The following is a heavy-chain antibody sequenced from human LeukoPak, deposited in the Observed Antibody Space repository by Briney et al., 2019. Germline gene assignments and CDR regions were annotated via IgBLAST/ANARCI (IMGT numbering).Heavy chain of an antibody. CDR2: ISGSGGTT. CDR1: GFTFSSHA. D-gene: IGHD1-26*01. Sequence: GGSLRLSCAASGFTFSSHAMSWVRQAPGKGLQWVSTISGSGGTTHYADSVKGRFTFSRDNSKNTLYLQMNSLRAEDTAVYYCLVGATFFDYWGQGTLVTVSS. J-gene: IGHJ4*02. CDR3: LVGATFFDY. V-gene: IGHV3-23*01.